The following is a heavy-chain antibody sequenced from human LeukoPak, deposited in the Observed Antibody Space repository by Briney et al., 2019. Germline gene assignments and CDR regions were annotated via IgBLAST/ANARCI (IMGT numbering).Heavy chain of an antibody. CDR1: GFSFSSYA. J-gene: IGHJ4*02. CDR3: ARVRGIAAAGIDY. D-gene: IGHD6-13*01. CDR2: ISYDGSNK. Sequence: GGSLRLSCAASGFSFSSYAMHWVRQAPSKGLEWVAVISYDGSNKYYADSVKGRFTISRDNSKNTLYLQMNSLRAEDTAVYYCARVRGIAAAGIDYWGQGTLVTVSS. V-gene: IGHV3-30-3*01.